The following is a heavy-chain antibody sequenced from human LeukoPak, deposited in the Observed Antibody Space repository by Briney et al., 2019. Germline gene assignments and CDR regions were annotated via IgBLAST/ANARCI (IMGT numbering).Heavy chain of an antibody. Sequence: SETLSLTCTVSGGSISSYYWGWIRQPPGKGLEWIGSIYYSGSTYYNPSLKSRVTISVDTSKNKFSLKLSSVTAADTAVYYCARVGQLAFDYWGQGTLVTVSS. J-gene: IGHJ4*02. CDR1: GGSISSYY. D-gene: IGHD6-13*01. CDR2: IYYSGST. V-gene: IGHV4-39*07. CDR3: ARVGQLAFDY.